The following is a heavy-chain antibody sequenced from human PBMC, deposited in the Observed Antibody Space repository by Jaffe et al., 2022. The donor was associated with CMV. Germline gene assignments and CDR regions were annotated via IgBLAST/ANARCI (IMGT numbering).Heavy chain of an antibody. CDR3: ARHRGYSYGLYYFDY. CDR2: IDPSDSYT. Sequence: EVQLVQSGAEVKKPGESLRISCKGSGYSFTSYWISWVRQMPGKGLEWMGRIDPSDSYTNYSPSFQGHVTISADKSISTAYLQWSSLKASDTAMYYCARHRGYSYGLYYFDYWGQGTLVTVSS. J-gene: IGHJ4*02. D-gene: IGHD5-18*01. CDR1: GYSFTSYW. V-gene: IGHV5-10-1*03.